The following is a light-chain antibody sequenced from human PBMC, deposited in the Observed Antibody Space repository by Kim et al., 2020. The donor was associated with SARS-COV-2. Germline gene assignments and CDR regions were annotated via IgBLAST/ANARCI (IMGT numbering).Light chain of an antibody. CDR2: VGTGGIVG. Sequence: QPVLTQPPSASASLGASVTLTCTLSSGYSNYDVDWYQQRPGKGPRFVMRVGTGGIVGSKGDGIPDRFSVLGSGLNRYLTIKNIQEEDESDYHCGADHGSGNKFHVIFGGGTKLTVL. CDR3: GADHGSGNKFHVI. J-gene: IGLJ2*01. CDR1: SGYSNYD. V-gene: IGLV9-49*01.